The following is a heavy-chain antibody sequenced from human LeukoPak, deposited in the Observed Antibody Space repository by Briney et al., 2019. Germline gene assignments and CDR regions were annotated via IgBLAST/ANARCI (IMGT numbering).Heavy chain of an antibody. CDR2: IYYSGST. CDR1: GGSISSGDYY. J-gene: IGHJ4*02. CDR3: ARHRTTVVTYFDY. Sequence: SETLSLTCTVSGGSISSGDYYWSWIRQPPGKGLEWIGYIYYSGSTYYNPSLKSRVTISVGTSKNHFSLKLNSVTAADTAVYYCARHRTTVVTYFDYWGQGTLVTVSS. V-gene: IGHV4-30-4*08. D-gene: IGHD4-23*01.